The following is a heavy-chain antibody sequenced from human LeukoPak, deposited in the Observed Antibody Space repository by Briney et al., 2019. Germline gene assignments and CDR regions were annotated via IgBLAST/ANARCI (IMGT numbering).Heavy chain of an antibody. V-gene: IGHV3-7*01. D-gene: IGHD3-16*01. CDR1: GFTFSSYW. Sequence: GGSLRLSCAASGFTFSSYWMSWVRQAPGKGLEWVANIKQDGSEKYSVDSVKGRFTISRDNAKNSLYMQMNSQRAEDTAVYYCARVMSASVWRSYGSYYYYYYMDIWGKGTTVTVSS. CDR3: ARVMSASVWRSYGSYYYYYYMDI. J-gene: IGHJ6*03. CDR2: IKQDGSEK.